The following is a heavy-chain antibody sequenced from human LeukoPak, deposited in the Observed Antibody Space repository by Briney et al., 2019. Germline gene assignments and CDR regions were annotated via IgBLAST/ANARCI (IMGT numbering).Heavy chain of an antibody. Sequence: GGSLRISCAASGFTFSGFPMSWVRQAPGKGLEWVSAISGSGGSTYYADSVKGRFTISRDNSKNTLYLQMNSLRAEDTAVYYCAKGGMVTMVRGVSHYYYYGMDVWGQGTTVTVSS. J-gene: IGHJ6*02. D-gene: IGHD3-10*01. CDR2: ISGSGGST. CDR1: GFTFSGFP. CDR3: AKGGMVTMVRGVSHYYYYGMDV. V-gene: IGHV3-23*01.